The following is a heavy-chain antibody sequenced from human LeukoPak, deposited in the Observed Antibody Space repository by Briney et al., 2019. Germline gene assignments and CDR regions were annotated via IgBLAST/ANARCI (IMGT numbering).Heavy chain of an antibody. V-gene: IGHV3-23*01. J-gene: IGHJ4*02. D-gene: IGHD3-10*01. Sequence: PVGAPRLSPAASRFTLTSYAMSTVRHAPGPGLEWGSAISGSGGSTYNADSVNGRFTISRDKAKNTLYLRMNSLRAGGTAVYVCAKEPLVTMVRGVILKDFDYCGEGTLVTVSS. CDR3: AKEPLVTMVRGVILKDFDY. CDR2: ISGSGGST. CDR1: RFTLTSYA.